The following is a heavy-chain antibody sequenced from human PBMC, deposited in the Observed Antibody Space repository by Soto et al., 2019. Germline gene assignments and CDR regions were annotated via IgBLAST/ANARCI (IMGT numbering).Heavy chain of an antibody. Sequence: SVKVSCKASGFTFTSSAVQWVRQARGQRLEWIGWIVVGSGNTNYAQKFQERVTITRDMSTSTAYMELSSLRSEDTAVYYCAAGIRYGDYVFDYWGQGTLVTVSS. CDR3: AAGIRYGDYVFDY. D-gene: IGHD4-17*01. V-gene: IGHV1-58*01. J-gene: IGHJ4*02. CDR1: GFTFTSSA. CDR2: IVVGSGNT.